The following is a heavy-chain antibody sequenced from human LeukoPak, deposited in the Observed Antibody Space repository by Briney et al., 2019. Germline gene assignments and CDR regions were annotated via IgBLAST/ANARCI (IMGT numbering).Heavy chain of an antibody. D-gene: IGHD3-22*01. Sequence: ASVKVSCKASGYTFTSHGLSWVRQAPGQGLEWMGGIIPIFGTANYAQKFQGRVTITADESTSTAYMELSSLRSEDTAVYYCARGDYYDSSGLFPDGLDYWGQGTLVTVSS. CDR3: ARGDYYDSSGLFPDGLDY. CDR2: IIPIFGTA. CDR1: GYTFTSHG. V-gene: IGHV1-69*13. J-gene: IGHJ4*02.